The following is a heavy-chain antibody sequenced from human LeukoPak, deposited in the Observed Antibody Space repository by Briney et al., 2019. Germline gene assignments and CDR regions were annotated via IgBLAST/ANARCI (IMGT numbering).Heavy chain of an antibody. J-gene: IGHJ4*02. CDR3: ARSIAAAGSFDY. CDR1: GDSISSYY. CDR2: ISYTGST. Sequence: PSETLSLTCTVSGDSISSYYWSWIRQPPGKGLEWIGYISYTGSTSYNPSLKSRVTISVNTSKNQFSLKLSSVTAADTAVYYCARSIAAAGSFDYWGQGTLVTVSS. V-gene: IGHV4-59*01. D-gene: IGHD6-13*01.